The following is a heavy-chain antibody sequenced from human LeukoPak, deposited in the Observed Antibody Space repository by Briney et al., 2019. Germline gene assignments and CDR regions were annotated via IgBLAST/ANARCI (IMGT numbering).Heavy chain of an antibody. CDR3: ARIFIRDGYSSYFDC. CDR1: GFSISSGHY. CDR2: VYQSGTT. D-gene: IGHD5-18*01. J-gene: IGHJ4*02. V-gene: IGHV4-38-2*02. Sequence: PSETLSLTCTVSGFSISSGHYWGWVRQPPGAGLEWIGRVYQSGTTYYNPSLKSRVTTSGDMSKNQFSLRVKPVTAADTAVYYCARIFIRDGYSSYFDCWGQGTLVPVSS.